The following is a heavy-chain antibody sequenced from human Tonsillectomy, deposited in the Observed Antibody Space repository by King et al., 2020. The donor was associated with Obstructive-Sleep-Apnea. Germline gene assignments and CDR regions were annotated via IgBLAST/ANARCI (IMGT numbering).Heavy chain of an antibody. CDR1: GLTFSSHW. J-gene: IGHJ2*01. D-gene: IGHD3-22*01. CDR3: ATRGSDSSYSGWYFDL. CDR2: IDNAGSIT. Sequence: EVQLVESGGGLVQPGGSLRLSCAASGLTFSSHWMHWVRQAPGKGLVWVSRIDNAGSITNYADSVKGRFTVSRDNAKNTLYLQMNSLRVDDTAIYYCATRGSDSSYSGWYFDLWGRGTLVTVSS. V-gene: IGHV3-74*01.